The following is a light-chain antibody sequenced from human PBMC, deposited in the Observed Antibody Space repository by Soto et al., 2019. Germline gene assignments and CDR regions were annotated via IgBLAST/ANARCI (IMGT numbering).Light chain of an antibody. CDR1: QSISSD. CDR3: QHFKTWPLT. J-gene: IGKJ4*01. Sequence: EIVMTQSPATLSVSPGERATLSSRASQSISSDLAWYQQKAGQAPRLLIFGASTRATGIPARFSGSGSGTDFTLTISSLQSEDFAVYYCQHFKTWPLTFGGGTTVEI. CDR2: GAS. V-gene: IGKV3-15*01.